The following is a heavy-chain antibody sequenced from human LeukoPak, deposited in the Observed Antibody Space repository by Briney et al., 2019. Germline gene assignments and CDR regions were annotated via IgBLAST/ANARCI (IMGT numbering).Heavy chain of an antibody. J-gene: IGHJ4*02. V-gene: IGHV3-21*01. D-gene: IGHD2-15*01. CDR1: GFTFSSYS. CDR2: ISSSSSYI. CDR3: ARVYCSGASCYRYYFDY. Sequence: GGSLRLSCAASGFTFSSYSMNWVRQAPGKGLEWVSSISSSSSYIYYADSVKGRFTISRDNAKNSLYLQMNSLRAEDTAVYYCARVYCSGASCYRYYFDYWGQGTLVTVSS.